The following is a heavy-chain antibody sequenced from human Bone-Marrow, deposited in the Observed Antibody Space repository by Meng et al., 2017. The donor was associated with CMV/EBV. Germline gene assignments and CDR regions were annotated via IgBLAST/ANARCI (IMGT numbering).Heavy chain of an antibody. CDR1: GYTFTGYY. CDR3: ARGQYSSSWYRFDP. Sequence: ASVKVSCKASGYTFTGYYMHWVRQAPGQGPEWMGWINPNSGGTNYAQKFQGRVTMTRDTSISTAYMELSRLRSDDTAVYYCARGQYSSSWYRFDPWDQGTLVTVSS. J-gene: IGHJ5*02. CDR2: INPNSGGT. V-gene: IGHV1-2*02. D-gene: IGHD6-13*01.